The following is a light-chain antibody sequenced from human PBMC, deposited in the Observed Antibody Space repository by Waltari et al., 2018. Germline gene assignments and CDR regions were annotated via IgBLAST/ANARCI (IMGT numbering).Light chain of an antibody. J-gene: IGKJ4*01. Sequence: DIQMTQSPSSVSASVGDRVTITCRASQGIRSWLAWFQQKPGKAPNLLIYAASSLQSGVQSRFSGSGSGTDFTLTISSLQPEDFATYYCQQAASFPLTFGGGTKVEIK. CDR1: QGIRSW. V-gene: IGKV1D-12*01. CDR3: QQAASFPLT. CDR2: AAS.